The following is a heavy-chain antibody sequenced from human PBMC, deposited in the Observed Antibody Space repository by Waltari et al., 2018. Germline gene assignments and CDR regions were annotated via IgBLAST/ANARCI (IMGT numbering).Heavy chain of an antibody. V-gene: IGHV4-39*07. D-gene: IGHD2-21*02. CDR1: GGSISSSSYY. CDR2: IYYSGST. Sequence: QLQLQESGPGLVKPSETLSLTCTVSGGSISSSSYYWGWIRQPPGKGLEWIGSIYYSGSTYYNPSLKSLVTISVDTSKNQFSLKLSSVTAADTAVYYCESTDYYYYGMDVWGQGTTVTVSS. CDR3: ESTDYYYYGMDV. J-gene: IGHJ6*02.